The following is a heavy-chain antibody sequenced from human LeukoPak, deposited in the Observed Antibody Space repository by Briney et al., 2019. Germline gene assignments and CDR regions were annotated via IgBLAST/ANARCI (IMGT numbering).Heavy chain of an antibody. CDR3: ARPQGYGDCND. CDR1: VYTFTDYY. Sequence: ASVKVSSTASVYTFTDYYIHWVRQAPGQGLEWMGIINPSGGNTKYAEKFQARVTMDRDTSTSTVYMDLSSLRSQDSAVYCCARPQGYGDCNDRVQGTLVTVSS. J-gene: IGHJ4*02. V-gene: IGHV1-46*01. D-gene: IGHD4-17*01. CDR2: INPSGGNT.